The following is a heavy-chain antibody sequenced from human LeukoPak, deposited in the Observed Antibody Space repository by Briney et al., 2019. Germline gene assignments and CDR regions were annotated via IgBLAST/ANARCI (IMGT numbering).Heavy chain of an antibody. V-gene: IGHV4-61*02. CDR3: ARDSYGDRNWFDP. J-gene: IGHJ5*02. CDR2: IYTSGST. CDR1: GGSISSSSYY. Sequence: SETLSLTCTVSGGSISSSSYYWSWIRQPAGKGLEWIGRIYTSGSTNYNPSLKSRVTMSVDTSKNQFSLKLSSVTAADTAVYYCARDSYGDRNWFDPWGQGTLVTVSS. D-gene: IGHD4-17*01.